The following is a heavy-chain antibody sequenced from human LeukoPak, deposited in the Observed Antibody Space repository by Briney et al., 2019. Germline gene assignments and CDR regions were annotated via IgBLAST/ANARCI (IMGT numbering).Heavy chain of an antibody. CDR1: GGAFSSYT. CDR3: FGNYYGMDV. J-gene: IGHJ6*02. Sequence: GSSVKVSCKASGGAFSSYTITWVRQAPGQGLEWMGRIIPILGKPNYVQKFQGRVTITADKSTSTAYMELSSLRSEDTAVYYCFGNYYGMDVWGQGTRVTVSS. V-gene: IGHV1-69*02. D-gene: IGHD1-14*01. CDR2: IIPILGKP.